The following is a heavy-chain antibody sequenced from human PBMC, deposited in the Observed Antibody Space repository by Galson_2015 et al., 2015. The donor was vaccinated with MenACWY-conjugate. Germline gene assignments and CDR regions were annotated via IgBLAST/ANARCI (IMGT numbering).Heavy chain of an antibody. Sequence: SLRLSCAASGFSFSTYGMNWVRQAPGKGLEWVSAISSSSRYIYYADSVRGRFTISRDNAKKSLYLQMNSLRAEDTAVYYCARVRNSLFNYSYTAGYFSDALDYWGQGTLITVSS. J-gene: IGHJ4*02. V-gene: IGHV3-21*01. D-gene: IGHD3-9*01. CDR1: GFSFSTYG. CDR2: ISSSSRYI. CDR3: ARVRNSLFNYSYTAGYFSDALDY.